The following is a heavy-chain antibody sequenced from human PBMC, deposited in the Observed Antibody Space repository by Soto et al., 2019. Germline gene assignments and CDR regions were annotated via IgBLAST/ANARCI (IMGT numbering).Heavy chain of an antibody. CDR2: ISGSGGST. V-gene: IGHV3-23*01. CDR1: GFTFSSYA. Sequence: GGSLRLSCAASGFTFSSYAMSWVRQAPGKGLEWVSAISGSGGSTYYADSVKGRFTISRENSKNTLYLQMNSLRAEDTAVYYCAKWEGRWIQLWPQEYYYYGMDVWGQGTTVTVSS. D-gene: IGHD5-18*01. J-gene: IGHJ6*02. CDR3: AKWEGRWIQLWPQEYYYYGMDV.